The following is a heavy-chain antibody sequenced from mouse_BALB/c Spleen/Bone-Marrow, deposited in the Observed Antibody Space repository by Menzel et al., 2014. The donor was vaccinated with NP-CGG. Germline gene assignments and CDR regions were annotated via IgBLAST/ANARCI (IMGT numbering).Heavy chain of an antibody. CDR2: INPSTGYT. CDR1: GYTFTSYW. D-gene: IGHD2-1*01. V-gene: IGHV1-7*01. CDR3: GRGNPFYAMDY. Sequence: QVHGKQSGADLAKPGASVKMSCKASGYTFTSYWMHWVKQRPGQGLEWIGYINPSTGYTDYNQKFNDKATLTADKSARTAYMQLSSLTSKDSAVYYCGRGNPFYAMDYWGQGTTVTVSS. J-gene: IGHJ4*01.